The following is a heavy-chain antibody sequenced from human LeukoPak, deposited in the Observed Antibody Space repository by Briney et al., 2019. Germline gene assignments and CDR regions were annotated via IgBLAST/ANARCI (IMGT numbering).Heavy chain of an antibody. V-gene: IGHV3-23*01. Sequence: GGSMRLSCAASGFTFRSYAMSWVRQAPGKGLEWVSAISGSGGSTYYADSVKGRFTISRDNSKNTLYLQMNSLRAEDTAVYYCAKDGIPYCSGGSCYLDYWGQGTLVTVSS. CDR3: AKDGIPYCSGGSCYLDY. CDR2: ISGSGGST. J-gene: IGHJ4*02. CDR1: GFTFRSYA. D-gene: IGHD2-15*01.